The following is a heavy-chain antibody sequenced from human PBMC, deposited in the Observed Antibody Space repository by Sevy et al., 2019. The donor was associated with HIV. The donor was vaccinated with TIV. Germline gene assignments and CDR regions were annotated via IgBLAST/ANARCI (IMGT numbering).Heavy chain of an antibody. D-gene: IGHD2-21*01. CDR3: ARDSGQHTLDY. CDR2: IGTAGDT. V-gene: IGHV3-13*01. CDR1: GFTFSSYD. Sequence: GGSLRLSCAASGFTFSSYDMHWVGQATGKGLEWVSAIGTAGDTYYPGSVKGRFTISRENAKNSLYLQMNSLRAGDTAVYYCARDSGQHTLDYWGQGTLVTVSS. J-gene: IGHJ4*02.